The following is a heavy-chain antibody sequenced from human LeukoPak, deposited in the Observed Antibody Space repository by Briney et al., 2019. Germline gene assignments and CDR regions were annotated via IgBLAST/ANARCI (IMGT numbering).Heavy chain of an antibody. CDR1: GFTVSSNY. Sequence: PGGSLRLSCAASGFTVSSNYMSWVRQAPGKGLEWVSVIYSCGSTYYADSVKGRFTISRDNSKNTLYLQMNSLRAEDTAVYYCARDRYSGSYSDYWGQGTLVTVSS. J-gene: IGHJ4*02. V-gene: IGHV3-66*03. CDR2: IYSCGST. D-gene: IGHD1-26*01. CDR3: ARDRYSGSYSDY.